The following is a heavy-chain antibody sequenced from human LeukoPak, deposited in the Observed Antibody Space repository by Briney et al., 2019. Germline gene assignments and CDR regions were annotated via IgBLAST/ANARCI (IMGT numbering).Heavy chain of an antibody. CDR1: GGSISSSSYY. CDR2: IYYSGST. V-gene: IGHV4-39*01. Sequence: SETLSLTCTVSGGSISSSSYYWGWIRQPPGKGLEWIGSIYYSGSTYYNPSLKSRVTISVDTSKNQFSLKLSSVTAADTAVYYCARGIVVVPAPYYYYMDVWGKGTTVTVSS. CDR3: ARGIVVVPAPYYYYMDV. D-gene: IGHD2-2*01. J-gene: IGHJ6*03.